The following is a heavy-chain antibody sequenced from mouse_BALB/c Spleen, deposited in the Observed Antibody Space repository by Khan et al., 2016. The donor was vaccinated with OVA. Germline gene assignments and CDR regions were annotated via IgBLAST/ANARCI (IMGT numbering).Heavy chain of an antibody. V-gene: IGHV3-2*02. Sequence: EVELVESGPGLVKPSQSLSLTCTVTGYSITSDYAWNWIRQFPGNKLEWMGFISYSGNTNYNPSLQSRISITRDTSKNQFFLQLNSVTTEDTATYYCARGYGGNFDYWGQGTTLTVSS. CDR1: GYSITSDYA. CDR3: ARGYGGNFDY. CDR2: ISYSGNT. D-gene: IGHD1-1*02. J-gene: IGHJ2*01.